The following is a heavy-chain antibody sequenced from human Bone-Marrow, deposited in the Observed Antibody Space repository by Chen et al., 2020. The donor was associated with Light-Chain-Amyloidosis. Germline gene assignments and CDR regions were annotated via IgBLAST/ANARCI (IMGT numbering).Heavy chain of an antibody. CDR1: GLIFHPYS. CDR2: ITGSGDI. V-gene: IGHV3-21*04. Sequence: EMQMVESGGGLVKRGGSLRLSCADSGLIFHPYSFKWVRQAPGKGLEWVSSITGSGDIYYADSVKGRFTISRDDAKKTVYLQMNSLRAEDTAVYYCARAAAVGGGFNYYGMDVWGQGTTVTVAS. CDR3: ARAAAVGGGFNYYGMDV. D-gene: IGHD6-19*01. J-gene: IGHJ6*02.